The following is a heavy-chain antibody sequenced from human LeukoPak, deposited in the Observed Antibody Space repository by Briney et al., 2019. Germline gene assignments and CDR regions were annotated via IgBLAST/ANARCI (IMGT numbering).Heavy chain of an antibody. Sequence: GGSLRLSCAASGVTFSSYAMSWVRQAPGKGLECVSAISGSGGSTYYADSVKGRFTISRDNSKNTLYLQMNSLRAEDTAVYYCAKYGSGTTPVDYWGQGTLVTVSS. D-gene: IGHD3-10*01. J-gene: IGHJ4*02. CDR2: ISGSGGST. CDR3: AKYGSGTTPVDY. V-gene: IGHV3-23*01. CDR1: GVTFSSYA.